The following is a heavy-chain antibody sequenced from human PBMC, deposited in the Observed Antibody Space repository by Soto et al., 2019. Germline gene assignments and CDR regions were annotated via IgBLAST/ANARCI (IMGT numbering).Heavy chain of an antibody. Sequence: ASVKVSCKASGYTFTSYAMHWVRQAPGQRLEWMGWINAGNGNTKYSQKFQGRVTITRDTSASTAYMELSSLRSGDTAVYYCARHYRSGGIFDYWGQGTLVTVSS. V-gene: IGHV1-3*01. J-gene: IGHJ4*02. D-gene: IGHD3-10*01. CDR2: INAGNGNT. CDR1: GYTFTSYA. CDR3: ARHYRSGGIFDY.